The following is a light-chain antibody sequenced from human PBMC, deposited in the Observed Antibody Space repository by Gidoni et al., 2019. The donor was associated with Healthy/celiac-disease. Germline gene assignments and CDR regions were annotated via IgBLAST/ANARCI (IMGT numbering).Light chain of an antibody. CDR2: EVS. Sequence: QSALTPPASVSGSPGQSIPISCPGTSRDVGGYNYVSWYQQHPGKAPKLMIYEVSNRPSGVSNRFSGSKSGNTASLTISGLQAEDEADYYCSSYTSSSTLLYVFGTGTKVTVL. CDR3: SSYTSSSTLLYV. J-gene: IGLJ1*01. CDR1: SRDVGGYNY. V-gene: IGLV2-14*01.